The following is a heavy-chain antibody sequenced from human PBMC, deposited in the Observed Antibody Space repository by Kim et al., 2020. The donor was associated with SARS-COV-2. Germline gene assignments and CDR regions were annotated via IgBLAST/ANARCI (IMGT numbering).Heavy chain of an antibody. CDR3: ARGYLGTRGFDY. CDR2: IYYSGST. V-gene: IGHV4-59*08. J-gene: IGHJ4*02. D-gene: IGHD1-7*01. Sequence: SETLSLTCTVSGGSISSYYWSWIRQPPGKGLEWIGYIYYSGSTNYNPSLKSRVTISVDTSKNQFSLKLSSVTAADTAVYYCARGYLGTRGFDYWGQGTLVTVSS. CDR1: GGSISSYY.